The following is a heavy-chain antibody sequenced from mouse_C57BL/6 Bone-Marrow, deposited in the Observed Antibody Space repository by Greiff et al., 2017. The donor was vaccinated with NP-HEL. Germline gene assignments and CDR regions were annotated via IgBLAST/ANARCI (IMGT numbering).Heavy chain of an antibody. J-gene: IGHJ2*01. CDR1: GYAFSSSW. V-gene: IGHV1-82*01. Sequence: QVQLQQSGPELVKPGASVKISCKASGYAFSSSWMNWVKQRPGKGLEWIGRIYPGDGDTNYNGKFKGKATLTADKSSSTAYMQLSSLTSEDSAVYFCARWGYYGSSHHEYWGQGTTLTVSS. CDR2: IYPGDGDT. CDR3: ARWGYYGSSHHEY. D-gene: IGHD1-1*01.